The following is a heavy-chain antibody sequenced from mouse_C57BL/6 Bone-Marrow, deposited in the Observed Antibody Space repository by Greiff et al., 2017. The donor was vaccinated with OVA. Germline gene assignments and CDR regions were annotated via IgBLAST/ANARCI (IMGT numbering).Heavy chain of an antibody. Sequence: EVQVVESGGGLVQPGGSLKLSCAASGFTFSDYYMYWVRQTPEKRLEWVAYISNGGGSTYYPDTVKGRFTISRDNAKNTLYLQMSRLKSEDTAMYYCASPPYYAMDYWGQGTSVTVSS. V-gene: IGHV5-12*01. CDR2: ISNGGGST. CDR3: ASPPYYAMDY. CDR1: GFTFSDYY. J-gene: IGHJ4*01.